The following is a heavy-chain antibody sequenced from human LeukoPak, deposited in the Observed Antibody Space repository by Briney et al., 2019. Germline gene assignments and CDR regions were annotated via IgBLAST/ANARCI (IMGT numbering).Heavy chain of an antibody. V-gene: IGHV3-21*01. D-gene: IGHD4-17*01. J-gene: IGHJ6*03. CDR1: GFTFSSYS. Sequence: GGSLRLSCAASGFTFSSYSMNWVRQAPGKGLEWVSSISSSSSYTYYADSVKGRFTISRDNAKNSLYLQMNSLRAEDTAVYYCATKLYGDYVDYFYYMDVWGKGTTVTVSS. CDR3: ATKLYGDYVDYFYYMDV. CDR2: ISSSSSYT.